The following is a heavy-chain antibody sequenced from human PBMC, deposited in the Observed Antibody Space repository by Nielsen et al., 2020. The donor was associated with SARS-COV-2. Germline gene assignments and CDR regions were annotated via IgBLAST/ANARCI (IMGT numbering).Heavy chain of an antibody. CDR1: GGSISSGDYY. V-gene: IGHV4-30-4*01. Sequence: SETLSLTCTVSGGSISSGDYYWSWIRQPPGKGLEWIGYIYYSGSTYYNPSLKSRVTISVDTSKNQFSLKLSPVTAADTAVYYCARHDYGDYVDYWGQGTLVTVSS. J-gene: IGHJ4*02. D-gene: IGHD4-17*01. CDR3: ARHDYGDYVDY. CDR2: IYYSGST.